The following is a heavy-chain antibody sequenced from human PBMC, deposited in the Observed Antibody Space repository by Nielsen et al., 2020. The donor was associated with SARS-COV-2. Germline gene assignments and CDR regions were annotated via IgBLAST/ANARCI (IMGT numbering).Heavy chain of an antibody. Sequence: GESLKISCAASGFTFSTYAMSWVRQAPGKGLEWVSAIRDSGDYTFYADSVKGRFTISRDNSKNTLYLQMNSLRAEDTAVYFCAKEHLVDRALIMYYFDSWGQGTLVTVSS. CDR3: AKEHLVDRALIMYYFDS. CDR2: IRDSGDYT. CDR1: GFTFSTYA. J-gene: IGHJ4*02. V-gene: IGHV3-23*01. D-gene: IGHD3-16*01.